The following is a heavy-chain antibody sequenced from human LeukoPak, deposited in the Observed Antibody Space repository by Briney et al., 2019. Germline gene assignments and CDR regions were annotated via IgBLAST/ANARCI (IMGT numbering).Heavy chain of an antibody. Sequence: GGSLRLSCAASGFTFSSYSMNWVRQAPGKGLEWVSSISSSSSYIYYADSVKGRFTISRDNSKNTLYLQMKSLRAEDTAVYYCAKVEYYYDSSGYSYFDYWGQGTLVTVSS. J-gene: IGHJ4*02. CDR2: ISSSSSYI. D-gene: IGHD3-22*01. CDR1: GFTFSSYS. V-gene: IGHV3-21*04. CDR3: AKVEYYYDSSGYSYFDY.